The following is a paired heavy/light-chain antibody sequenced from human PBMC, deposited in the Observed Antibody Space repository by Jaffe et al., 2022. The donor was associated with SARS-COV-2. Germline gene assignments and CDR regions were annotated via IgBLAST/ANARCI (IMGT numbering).Heavy chain of an antibody. CDR2: ISNNGNI. D-gene: IGHD3-10*01. CDR3: AKSVGSGSYFES. CDR1: GGSISADY. Sequence: QVQLHESGPGLVKPSETLSLTCTVSGGSISADYWSWIRQSPGKGLEWIGYISNNGNIRYNPSLESRVAMSLDTSKNQFSLNLSSVTAADTALFYCAKSVGSGSYFESWGRGILVTVSS. J-gene: IGHJ4*02. V-gene: IGHV4-59*01.
Light chain of an antibody. V-gene: IGLV7-43*01. CDR1: TGAVTSSFS. CDR2: STS. J-gene: IGLJ3*02. Sequence: QTVVTQEPSLTVSPGGTVTLTCALSTGAVTSSFSPNWFQQKVGQAPRALIYSTSKKYSWTPVRFSGSLLGGKAALTLSGVQPDDEAEYYCLLHYGVTWVFGGGTKVTVL. CDR3: LLHYGVTWV.